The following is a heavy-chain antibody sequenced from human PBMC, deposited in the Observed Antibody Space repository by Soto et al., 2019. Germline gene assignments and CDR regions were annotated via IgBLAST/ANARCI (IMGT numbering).Heavy chain of an antibody. CDR1: GGSISSGDYF. V-gene: IGHV4-30-4*01. CDR3: ARGLVIRPYYYHGMDV. J-gene: IGHJ6*02. Sequence: QVQLQESSPGLVKPSQTLSLTCTVSGGSISSGDYFWSWIRQSPGKGLEWIGYISSIGSTYYNPSLKSRVSVSRDTSKNQFSLKLSSVTTTDTAVYYCARGLVIRPYYYHGMDVWGQGTTVTVSS. CDR2: ISSIGST. D-gene: IGHD3-9*01.